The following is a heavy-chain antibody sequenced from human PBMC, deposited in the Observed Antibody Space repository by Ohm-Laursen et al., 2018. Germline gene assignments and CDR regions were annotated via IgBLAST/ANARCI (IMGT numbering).Heavy chain of an antibody. D-gene: IGHD3-22*01. CDR3: ARVDSSAEDFDY. V-gene: IGHV4-59*07. CDR2: IDYSGTT. Sequence: SDTLSLTCTVSGGSITNYFWIWVRQPPGKGLESIAYIDYSGTTNYNPSLKSRVSMSLDTSKNQFSLKLSSVTAADTAVYYCARVDSSAEDFDYWGQGTLVTVSS. CDR1: GGSITNYF. J-gene: IGHJ4*02.